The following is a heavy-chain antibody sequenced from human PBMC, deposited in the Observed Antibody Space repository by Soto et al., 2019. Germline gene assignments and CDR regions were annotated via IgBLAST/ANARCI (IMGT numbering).Heavy chain of an antibody. J-gene: IGHJ6*02. Sequence: GGSLRLSCAASGFTFSSYGMHWVRQAPGKGLEWVAVISYDGSNKYYADSVKGRFTISRDNSKNTLYLQMNSLRAEDTAVYYCAKVVYDGPYYYYGMDVWGQGTTVTVSS. CDR2: ISYDGSNK. V-gene: IGHV3-30*18. D-gene: IGHD2-8*02. CDR1: GFTFSSYG. CDR3: AKVVYDGPYYYYGMDV.